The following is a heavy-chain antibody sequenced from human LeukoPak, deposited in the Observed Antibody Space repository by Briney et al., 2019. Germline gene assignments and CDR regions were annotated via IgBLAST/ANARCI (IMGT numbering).Heavy chain of an antibody. CDR2: IYYSGST. CDR3: ARASFSSSLFYAFDI. J-gene: IGHJ3*02. Sequence: TSETLSLTCTVSGGSISSYYWSWIRQPPGKGLEWIGYIYYSGSTNYNPSLKSRVTISVDTSKNQFSLKLSSVTAADTAVYYCARASFSSSLFYAFDIWGQGTMVTVSS. D-gene: IGHD6-6*01. CDR1: GGSISSYY. V-gene: IGHV4-59*12.